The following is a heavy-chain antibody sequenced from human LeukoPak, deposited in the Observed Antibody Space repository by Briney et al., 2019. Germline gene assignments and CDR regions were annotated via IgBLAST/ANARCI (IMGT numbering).Heavy chain of an antibody. CDR3: ARDKNPTVFDY. V-gene: IGHV1-2*06. Sequence: ASVKVSCKPSGYTFTGYYINWVRQAPGQGLEWMGRINPNSGDTNSAQKSQGRVTMTRDTSINTAYFELTSLTFDDTAVYYCARDKNPTVFDYWGQGTLVTVSS. CDR1: GYTFTGYY. CDR2: INPNSGDT. J-gene: IGHJ4*02.